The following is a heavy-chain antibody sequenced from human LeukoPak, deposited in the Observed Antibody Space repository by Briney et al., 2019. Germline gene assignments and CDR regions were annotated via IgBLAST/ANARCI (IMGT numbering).Heavy chain of an antibody. CDR3: ARGASGYDAAGDWIDP. V-gene: IGHV4-39*01. J-gene: IGHJ5*02. CDR2: LYYSGST. D-gene: IGHD5-12*01. Sequence: SETLSLTCTVSGGSIRSSSYYWGWIRQPPGKGLEWIGSLYYSGSTYYNPSLKSRVTISVDTSKNQFSLKLSSVTAADTAAYYCARGASGYDAAGDWIDPWAQGTLVTVSS. CDR1: GGSIRSSSYY.